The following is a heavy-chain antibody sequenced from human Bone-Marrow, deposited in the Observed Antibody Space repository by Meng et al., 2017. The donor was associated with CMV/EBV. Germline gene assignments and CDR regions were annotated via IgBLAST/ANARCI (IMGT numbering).Heavy chain of an antibody. V-gene: IGHV1-69*10. J-gene: IGHJ3*02. Sequence: SVKVSCKASGGTFSSNAITWVRQAPGQGLEWLGGIIPILGIVNYAQKFQGRVTITADKSTSTAYMELSSLRSEDTAVYYCATELPLLEWLRLFDIWGQGTMVTVSS. CDR3: ATELPLLEWLRLFDI. CDR2: IIPILGIV. D-gene: IGHD3-3*01. CDR1: GGTFSSNA.